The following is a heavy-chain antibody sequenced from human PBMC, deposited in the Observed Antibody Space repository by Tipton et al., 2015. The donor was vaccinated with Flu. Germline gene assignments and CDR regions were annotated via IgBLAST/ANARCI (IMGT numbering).Heavy chain of an antibody. Sequence: TLSLTCTVSGGSISSGDYYWSWIRQPPGKGLEWIGYIYYSGSTYYNPSLKSRVTISVDTSKNQFSLKLSSVTAADTAVYYCARTGSNDYGGNWEGNWFDPWGQGTLVTVSS. CDR2: IYYSGST. CDR3: ARTGSNDYGGNWEGNWFDP. V-gene: IGHV4-30-4*01. J-gene: IGHJ5*02. CDR1: GGSISSGDYY. D-gene: IGHD4-23*01.